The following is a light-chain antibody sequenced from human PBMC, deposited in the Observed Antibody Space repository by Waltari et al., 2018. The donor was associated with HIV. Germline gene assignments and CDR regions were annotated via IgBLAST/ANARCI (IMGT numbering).Light chain of an antibody. CDR3: CSYAGSSTLL. J-gene: IGLJ2*01. CDR1: SSDLGRYNL. CDR2: EVT. V-gene: IGLV2-23*02. Sequence: QSALTPPASVFGSPGQSITIPCTGTSSDLGRYNLVSWYQQHPGQAPKLMIYEVTKWPSGVSNRFSGSKSGNTASLTIAGLQAEDEADYYCCSYAGSSTLLFGGGTKLTVL.